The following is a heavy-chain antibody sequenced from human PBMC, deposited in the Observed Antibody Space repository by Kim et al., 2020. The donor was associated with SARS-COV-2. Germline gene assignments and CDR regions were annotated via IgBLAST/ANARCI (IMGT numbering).Heavy chain of an antibody. J-gene: IGHJ3*02. V-gene: IGHV1-24*01. CDR2: T. CDR3: ASAGSLDAFDI. Sequence: TIYAQKFQGRVTKTEDTSTDTAYMELSSLRSEDTAVYYCASAGSLDAFDIWGQGTMVTVSS. D-gene: IGHD3-10*01.